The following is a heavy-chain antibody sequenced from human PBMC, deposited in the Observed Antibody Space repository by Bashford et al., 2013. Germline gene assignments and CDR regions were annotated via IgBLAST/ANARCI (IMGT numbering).Heavy chain of an antibody. CDR1: GASLSHYH. V-gene: IGHV4-59*08. D-gene: IGHD2-15*01. CDR2: LYAGGST. CDR3: ARHGRGYSFDY. J-gene: IGHJ4*02. Sequence: SETLSLTCSVSGASLSHYHWSWVRQPPEKGVEWIGNLYAGGSTNYNSTLKSRVTISGDTSKNQFSLNLTLKLTSVTAADTAVYFCARHGRGYSFDYWGQGTQVTVSS.